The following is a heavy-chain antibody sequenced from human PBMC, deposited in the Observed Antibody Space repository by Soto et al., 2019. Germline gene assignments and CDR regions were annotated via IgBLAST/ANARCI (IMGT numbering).Heavy chain of an antibody. Sequence: SETLSHTCIVSGGSVSSGGYYWSWMRQPPGKGLEWIGCVYSSGNTKYNPSLKSRVTISRDTSKNQFSLNLNSVTAADTAVYYCARDSQVLDYWGQGTMVTVSS. CDR1: GGSVSSGGYY. V-gene: IGHV4-61*08. CDR2: VYSSGNT. J-gene: IGHJ4*02. CDR3: ARDSQVLDY.